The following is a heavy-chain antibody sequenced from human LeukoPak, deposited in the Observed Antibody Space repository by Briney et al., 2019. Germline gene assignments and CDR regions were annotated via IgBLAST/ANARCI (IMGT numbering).Heavy chain of an antibody. CDR3: ARDGLQGSIL. J-gene: IGHJ4*02. D-gene: IGHD4-11*01. V-gene: IGHV4-59*01. Sequence: PSETLSVTRTVSGGSISGYYWSWIRQPPGEGLEWIGYIYNSGSTTYNPSLKSRVTISVDTSKNQFSLRLRSVTAVDTAVYYCARDGLQGSILWGQGTLVTVSS. CDR1: GGSISGYY. CDR2: IYNSGST.